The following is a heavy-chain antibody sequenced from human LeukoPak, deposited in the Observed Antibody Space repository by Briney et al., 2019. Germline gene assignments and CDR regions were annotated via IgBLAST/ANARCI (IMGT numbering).Heavy chain of an antibody. Sequence: SETLSLTCTVSGGSISSHYWSWIRQPPGKGLEWIGYIYYSGSTYYNPSLKSRVTISVDRSKNQFSLKLSSVAAADTAVYYCARGVNCSGCSCYFYWFDPWGQGTLVTVSS. J-gene: IGHJ5*02. CDR3: ARGVNCSGCSCYFYWFDP. CDR2: IYYSGST. CDR1: GGSISSHY. V-gene: IGHV4-59*11. D-gene: IGHD2-15*01.